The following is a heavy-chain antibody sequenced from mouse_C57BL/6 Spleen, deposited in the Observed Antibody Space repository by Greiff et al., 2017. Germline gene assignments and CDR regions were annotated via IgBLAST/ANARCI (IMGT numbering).Heavy chain of an antibody. CDR1: GFTFSSYG. Sequence: EVMLVESGGDLVKPGGSLKLSCAASGFTFSSYGMSWVRQTPDQRLEWVATISSGGSYTYYPNSVKGRFTISRDNAKNTLYLQMSNLKSEDTAMYYCARLTAQATDYFDYWGKGTTLTVSS. CDR2: ISSGGSYT. D-gene: IGHD3-2*02. V-gene: IGHV5-6*01. J-gene: IGHJ2*01. CDR3: ARLTAQATDYFDY.